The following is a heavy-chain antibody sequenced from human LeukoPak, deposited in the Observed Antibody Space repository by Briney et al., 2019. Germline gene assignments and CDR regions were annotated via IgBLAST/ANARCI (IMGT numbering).Heavy chain of an antibody. J-gene: IGHJ6*03. D-gene: IGHD6-6*01. Sequence: ASVKVSCKGSGYSFTSYWIGWVRQMPGKGLEWMGIIYPGDSDTRYSPSFQGQVTISADKSISTAYLQWSSLKASDTAMYYCARHHSPFRTYSSTSGCDYYYYYMDVWGKGTTVTVSS. V-gene: IGHV5-51*01. CDR2: IYPGDSDT. CDR1: GYSFTSYW. CDR3: ARHHSPFRTYSSTSGCDYYYYYMDV.